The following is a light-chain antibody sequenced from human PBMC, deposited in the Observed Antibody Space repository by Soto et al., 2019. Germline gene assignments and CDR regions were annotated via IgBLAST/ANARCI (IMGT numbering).Light chain of an antibody. J-gene: IGLJ2*01. CDR3: ATWDDSLNGVV. V-gene: IGLV2-14*01. Sequence: QSALTQPASVSGSPGQSITISCTGTSSDVGGYNYVSWYQPHPGKAPKLMIYEVSNRPSGVSNRFSGSKSGNTASLTISGLQSDDEADYYCATWDDSLNGVVFGGGTKVTVL. CDR2: EVS. CDR1: SSDVGGYNY.